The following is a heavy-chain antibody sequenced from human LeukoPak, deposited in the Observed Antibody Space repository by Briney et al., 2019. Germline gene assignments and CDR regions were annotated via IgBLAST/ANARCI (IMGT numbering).Heavy chain of an antibody. CDR1: GFTFSSYE. CDR2: ISSSGSTI. D-gene: IGHD3-22*01. Sequence: GGSLRLSCAASGFTFSSYEMNWVRQAPGKGLEWVSYISSSGSTIYYADSVKGRFTISRDNAKNSLYLQMNSLRAEDTAVYYCARVFLDSSGYQRYYYYYYMDVWGKGTTVTVSS. CDR3: ARVFLDSSGYQRYYYYYYMDV. J-gene: IGHJ6*03. V-gene: IGHV3-48*03.